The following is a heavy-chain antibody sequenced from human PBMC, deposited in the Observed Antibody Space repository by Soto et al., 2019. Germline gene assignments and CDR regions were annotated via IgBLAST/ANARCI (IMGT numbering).Heavy chain of an antibody. V-gene: IGHV3-7*01. Sequence: GGSLRLSCAASGFTFSSYWMSWVRQAPGKGLEWVANINQGGSEKYYVNSVKGRFTISRDNAKNSLYLQMNSLRAEDTAVYFCARVPRDAWYLYMDYWGQGTLVTVSS. CDR3: ARVPRDAWYLYMDY. CDR2: INQGGSEK. CDR1: GFTFSSYW. D-gene: IGHD6-13*01. J-gene: IGHJ4*02.